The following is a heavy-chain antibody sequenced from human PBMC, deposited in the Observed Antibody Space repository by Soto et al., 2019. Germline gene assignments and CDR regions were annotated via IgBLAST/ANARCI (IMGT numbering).Heavy chain of an antibody. CDR2: ISGSGGST. J-gene: IGHJ6*02. D-gene: IGHD6-13*01. CDR1: GFTFSSYA. Sequence: GGSLRLSCAASGFTFSSYAMSWVRQAPGKGLEWVSAISGSGGSTYYADSVKGLFTISRDNSKNTLYLQMNSLRAEDTAVYYCASNSYSSSWYYYYGMDFWGQGPTVTVS. V-gene: IGHV3-23*01. CDR3: ASNSYSSSWYYYYGMDF.